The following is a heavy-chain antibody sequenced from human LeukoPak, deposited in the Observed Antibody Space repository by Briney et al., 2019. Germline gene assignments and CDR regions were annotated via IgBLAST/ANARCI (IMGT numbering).Heavy chain of an antibody. CDR1: GGSISSSNW. D-gene: IGHD3-22*01. CDR2: IYHSGST. J-gene: IGHJ4*02. CDR3: ARDRNYYDSSGYST. V-gene: IGHV4-4*02. Sequence: NPSETLSLTCAVSGGSISSSNWWSWVRQPPGKGLEWIGEIYHSGSTNYNPSLKSRVTISVDKSKNQFSLKLSSVTAADTAVYYCARDRNYYDSSGYSTWGQGTLVTVSS.